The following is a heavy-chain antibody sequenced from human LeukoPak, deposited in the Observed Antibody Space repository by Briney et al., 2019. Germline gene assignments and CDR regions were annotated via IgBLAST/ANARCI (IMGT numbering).Heavy chain of an antibody. CDR2: IYYSGST. J-gene: IGHJ4*02. CDR3: ARGDSGYDWVDY. CDR1: GGSISSYY. D-gene: IGHD5-12*01. V-gene: IGHV4-59*01. Sequence: PSETLSLTCTVSGGSISSYYWSWIRQPPGKGLEWIGYIYYSGSTNYNPSLKSRVTISVDTSKNQFSLKLSSVTAADTAVYYCARGDSGYDWVDYWGQETLVTVSS.